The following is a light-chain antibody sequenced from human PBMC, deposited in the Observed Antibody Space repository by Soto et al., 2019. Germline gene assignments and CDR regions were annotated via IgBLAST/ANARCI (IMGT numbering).Light chain of an antibody. CDR3: QQFNTKPLT. CDR2: DAS. V-gene: IGKV1-13*02. J-gene: IGKJ4*01. Sequence: IQLTQSPSTLSASVGDRVTITCRASQGIGTALAWYHQRPGNSPDLLVYDASTLQSGVPSRFSGSGSETDFSLTISGLQPEDFGHYYCQQFNTKPLTFGGGPRVEIK. CDR1: QGIGTA.